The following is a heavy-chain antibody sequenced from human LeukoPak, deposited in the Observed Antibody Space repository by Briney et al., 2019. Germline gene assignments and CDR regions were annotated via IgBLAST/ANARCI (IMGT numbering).Heavy chain of an antibody. Sequence: GGSLRPSCAAAGFTFSSYAMHWVRQAPGKGLEWVAVISYDGSNKYYADSVKGRFTISRDNSKNTLYLQMNSLRAEDTAVYYCAREMVTHTSLDYWGQGTLVTVSS. J-gene: IGHJ4*02. V-gene: IGHV3-30-3*01. D-gene: IGHD4-23*01. CDR2: ISYDGSNK. CDR3: AREMVTHTSLDY. CDR1: GFTFSSYA.